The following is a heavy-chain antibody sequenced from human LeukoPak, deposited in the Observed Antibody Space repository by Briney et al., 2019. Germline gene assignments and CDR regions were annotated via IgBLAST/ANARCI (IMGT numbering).Heavy chain of an antibody. CDR2: MKQDGSER. CDR1: GFIFSSYW. V-gene: IGHV3-7*01. D-gene: IGHD3/OR15-3a*01. CDR3: ARYLDFRADYYFDY. Sequence: PGGSLRLSCAASGFIFSSYWMTWVRQAPGKGLEWVANMKQDGSERYYVDSVKGRFTISRDNAKSSLYLQMNSLRVEDTAVYYCARYLDFRADYYFDYWGQGTLVTVSS. J-gene: IGHJ4*02.